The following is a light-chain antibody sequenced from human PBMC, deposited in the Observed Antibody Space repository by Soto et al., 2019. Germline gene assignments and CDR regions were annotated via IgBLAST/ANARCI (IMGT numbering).Light chain of an antibody. J-gene: IGKJ3*01. CDR3: QQYGSSPFT. V-gene: IGKV3-20*01. CDR1: QYINTR. CDR2: GAS. Sequence: EIVLTQSPATLSSFPGDRVTLSCRASQYINTRLAWYQHRLGQTPRLLIYGASVRAPGIPDRFSGSGSGTDFTLTISRLEPGDFAVYYCQQYGSSPFTLGPGTKVDIK.